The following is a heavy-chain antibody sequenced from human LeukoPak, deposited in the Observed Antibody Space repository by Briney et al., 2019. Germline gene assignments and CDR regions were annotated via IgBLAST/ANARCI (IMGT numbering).Heavy chain of an antibody. D-gene: IGHD3-3*01. CDR3: ASLVPLRFLGWLLPNYGMDV. J-gene: IGHJ6*02. Sequence: GSLRLSCVASGFTFSNVWMNWIRQPPGKGLEWIGEINHSGSTNYNPSLKSRVTISVDTSKNQFSLKLSSVTAAVTAVYYCASLVPLRFLGWLLPNYGMDVWGQGTTVTVSS. CDR1: GFTFSNVW. CDR2: INHSGST. V-gene: IGHV4-34*01.